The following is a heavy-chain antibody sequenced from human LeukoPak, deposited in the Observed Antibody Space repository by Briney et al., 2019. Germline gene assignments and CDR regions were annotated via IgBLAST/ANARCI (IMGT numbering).Heavy chain of an antibody. CDR2: ISWNNGSI. D-gene: IGHD1-7*01. CDR3: AKAADTNYFRYGDY. CDR1: GFTFDDYA. J-gene: IGHJ4*02. Sequence: GGSLRLSCAASGFTFDDYAMHWVRQAPGKGLEWVSGISWNNGSIGYADSVKGRFTISRDNSKNTVYLQMNNLRADDTALYYCAKAADTNYFRYGDYWGQGTLVTVSS. V-gene: IGHV3-9*01.